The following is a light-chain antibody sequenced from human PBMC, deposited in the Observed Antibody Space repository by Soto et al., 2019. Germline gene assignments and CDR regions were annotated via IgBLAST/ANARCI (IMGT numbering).Light chain of an antibody. CDR3: QQYYTYPT. Sequence: DIQMTQSPSTLSVSVGDRVSITCRASQSIGSWLAWYQRKPGTAPNLLIYDASTLQSGVPSRFSASGAGTDFTLTISSLQPDDFATYYCQQYYTYPTFGPGTKVDIK. J-gene: IGKJ1*01. CDR1: QSIGSW. V-gene: IGKV1-5*01. CDR2: DAS.